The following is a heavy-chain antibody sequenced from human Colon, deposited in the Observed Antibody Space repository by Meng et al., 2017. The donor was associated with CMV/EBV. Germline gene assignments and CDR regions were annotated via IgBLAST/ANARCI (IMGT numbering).Heavy chain of an antibody. Sequence: GGSLRLSCAASGFPFNSYGMSWVRQAPGKGLEWVSAIRGNGVDTFYADSVRGRFTISRDNSRNTLYLHMNSLRADDTAVYFCARRREMFFDYWGQGDLVTVSS. D-gene: IGHD5-24*01. CDR3: ARRREMFFDY. CDR1: GFPFNSYG. V-gene: IGHV3-23*01. J-gene: IGHJ4*02. CDR2: IRGNGVDT.